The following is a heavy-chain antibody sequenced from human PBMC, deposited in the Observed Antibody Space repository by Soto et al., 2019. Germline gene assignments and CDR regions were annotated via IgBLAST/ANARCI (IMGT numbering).Heavy chain of an antibody. Sequence: QVQLVESGGDVVQPGRSLRLSCAASGFTFSSYAMHWVRQAPGKGLEWVAVISYDGSNKYYADSVKGRFTISRDNSKNTLYLQMNSLRAEDTAVYYCARPYSSSFGYYYGMDVWGQGTTVTVSS. CDR1: GFTFSSYA. CDR3: ARPYSSSFGYYYGMDV. D-gene: IGHD6-6*01. J-gene: IGHJ6*02. CDR2: ISYDGSNK. V-gene: IGHV3-30-3*01.